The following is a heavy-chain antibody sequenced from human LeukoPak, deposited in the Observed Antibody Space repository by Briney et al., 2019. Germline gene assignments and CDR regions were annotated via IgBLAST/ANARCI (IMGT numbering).Heavy chain of an antibody. Sequence: KPSETLSLTCTVSGYSISSGYHWGWIRQPPGKGLEWIGSIYHSGSTYYNPSLKSRVTISVDTSKNQFSLKLSSVTAADTAVYYCARRGKLPYGSGSPDERGYYYYGMDVWGQGTTVTVSS. J-gene: IGHJ6*02. V-gene: IGHV4-38-2*02. CDR2: IYHSGST. D-gene: IGHD3-10*01. CDR1: GYSISSGYH. CDR3: ARRGKLPYGSGSPDERGYYYYGMDV.